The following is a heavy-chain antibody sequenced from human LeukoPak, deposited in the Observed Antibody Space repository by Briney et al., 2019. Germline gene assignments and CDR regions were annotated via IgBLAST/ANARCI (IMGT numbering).Heavy chain of an antibody. D-gene: IGHD6-13*01. CDR2: INPNSGGT. CDR3: ARGGYPSAMDV. V-gene: IGHV1-2*03. Sequence: LVASVKVSCKASGYTFTVYYMHWVRQAPGQGLEWMGWINPNSGGTNHAQKFQGRVTMTRDTSISTAYMELSRLRSDDTAVYYCARGGYPSAMDVWGQGTTVTVSS. J-gene: IGHJ6*02. CDR1: GYTFTVYY.